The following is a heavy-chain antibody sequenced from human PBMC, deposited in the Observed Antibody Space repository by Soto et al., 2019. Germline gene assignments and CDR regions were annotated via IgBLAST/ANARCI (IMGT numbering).Heavy chain of an antibody. V-gene: IGHV3-30*18. J-gene: IGHJ4*02. CDR3: AKDLHSSGWYYFDY. CDR1: GFTFSSYG. CDR2: ISYDGSNK. Sequence: GGSLRLSCAASGFTFSSYGMHWVRQAPGKGLEWVAVISYDGSNKYYADSVKGRFTISRDNSKNTLYLQMNSLRAEDTAVYYCAKDLHSSGWYYFDYWGQGTLVTVSS. D-gene: IGHD6-19*01.